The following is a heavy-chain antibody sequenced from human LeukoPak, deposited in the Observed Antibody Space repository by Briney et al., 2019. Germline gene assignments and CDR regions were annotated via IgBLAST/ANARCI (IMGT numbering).Heavy chain of an antibody. CDR3: ARGGDYGYYYYYMDV. V-gene: IGHV3-7*03. Sequence: GGSLRLSCAASGFTFSSYWMSWVRQAPGKGLEWEANIKQDGSEKYYVDSVKGRFTISRDNAKNSLYLQMNSLRAGDTAVYYCARGGDYGYYYYYMDVWGKGTTVTISS. D-gene: IGHD4-17*01. CDR2: IKQDGSEK. J-gene: IGHJ6*03. CDR1: GFTFSSYW.